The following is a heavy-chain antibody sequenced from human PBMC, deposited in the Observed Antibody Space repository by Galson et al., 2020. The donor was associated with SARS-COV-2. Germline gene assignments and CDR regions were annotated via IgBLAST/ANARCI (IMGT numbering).Heavy chain of an antibody. D-gene: IGHD6-19*01. CDR2: IKGDGSET. CDR3: SREGWQGGY. J-gene: IGHJ4*02. Sequence: GEYLKISCEVSGFNFNDFWMSWFRQAPGKGLEWVANIKGDGSETNYADFVKGRFTISRDNAANSLYLQMNSLRVEDSAVYYCSREGWQGGYWGQGTRVTVSS. V-gene: IGHV3-7*01. CDR1: GFNFNDFW.